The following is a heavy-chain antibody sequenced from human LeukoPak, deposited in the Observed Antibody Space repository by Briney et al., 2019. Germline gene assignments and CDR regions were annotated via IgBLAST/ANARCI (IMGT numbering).Heavy chain of an antibody. D-gene: IGHD4-11*01. CDR3: ARELDDYSNYDRWFDP. V-gene: IGHV4-59*01. J-gene: IGHJ5*02. Sequence: PSETLSLTCTVSGGSISSYYWSWIRQPPVKGLEWIGYIYYSGSTNYNPSLKSRVTISVDTSKNQFSLKLSSVTAADTAVYYCARELDDYSNYDRWFDPWGQGTLVTVSS. CDR2: IYYSGST. CDR1: GGSISSYY.